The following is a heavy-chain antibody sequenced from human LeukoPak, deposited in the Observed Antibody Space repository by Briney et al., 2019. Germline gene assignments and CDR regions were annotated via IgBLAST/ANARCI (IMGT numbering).Heavy chain of an antibody. CDR2: ISYDGSNK. CDR1: GFTFSSYA. D-gene: IGHD6-13*01. J-gene: IGHJ4*02. CDR3: AREGIAAAGMPVDY. V-gene: IGHV3-30-3*01. Sequence: GRSLRLSCAASGFTFSSYAMHWVRQAPGKGLEWVAVISYDGSNKYYADSVKGRFTISRDNSKNTLYLQMNSLRAEDTAVYYCAREGIAAAGMPVDYWGQGTLVTVSS.